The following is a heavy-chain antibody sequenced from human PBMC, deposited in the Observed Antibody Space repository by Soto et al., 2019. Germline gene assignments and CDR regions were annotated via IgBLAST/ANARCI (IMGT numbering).Heavy chain of an antibody. V-gene: IGHV3-48*01. CDR1: GFTFSSCG. D-gene: IGHD5-18*01. CDR3: ARDYSSYGPFDY. CDR2: ISSSSSTI. J-gene: IGHJ4*02. Sequence: GGSLRLSCAASGFTFSSCGMHWVRQAPGKGLEWVSYISSSSSTIYYADSVKGRFTISRDNAKNSLCLQMNSLRAEDTAVYYCARDYSSYGPFDYWGQGTLVTVS.